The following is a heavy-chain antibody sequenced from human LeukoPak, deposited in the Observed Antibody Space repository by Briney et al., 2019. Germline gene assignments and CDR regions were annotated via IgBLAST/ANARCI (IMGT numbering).Heavy chain of an antibody. CDR3: ARHWGYCSGGSCYWGYFDY. D-gene: IGHD2-15*01. CDR2: IYYSGSA. J-gene: IGHJ4*02. Sequence: GSLRLSCAASGFTFSSYEMNWVRQPPGKGLEWIGSIYYSGSADYNPSLKSRVTISVDTSKNQFSLKLSSVTAADTAVYYCARHWGYCSGGSCYWGYFDYWGQGTLVTVSS. CDR1: GFTFSSYE. V-gene: IGHV4-39*01.